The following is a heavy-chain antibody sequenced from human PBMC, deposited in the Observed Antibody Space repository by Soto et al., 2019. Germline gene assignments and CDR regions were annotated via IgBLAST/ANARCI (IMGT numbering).Heavy chain of an antibody. D-gene: IGHD3-10*01. Sequence: LRLSCAASGFTFSDYYMSWIRQAPGKGLEWVSYISSSSSYTNYADSVKGRFTISRDNAKNSLSLQMNSLRAEDTAVYFCARDSRGTFDYWGQGALVTVSS. V-gene: IGHV3-11*05. CDR1: GFTFSDYY. CDR3: ARDSRGTFDY. CDR2: ISSSSSYT. J-gene: IGHJ4*02.